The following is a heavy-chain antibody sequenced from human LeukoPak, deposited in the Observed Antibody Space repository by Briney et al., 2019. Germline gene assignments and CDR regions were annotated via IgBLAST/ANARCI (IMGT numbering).Heavy chain of an antibody. J-gene: IGHJ1*01. CDR1: GGSISGYY. D-gene: IGHD2-2*01. Sequence: SETLSLTCTVSGGSISGYYWSWIRQSPGEGLEWIGNIHYTGSTGSNPSLKSRVTISVDTSKNQFSLKLSSVTAADTAVYYCARYQNTGLQHWGQGTLVTVSS. V-gene: IGHV4-59*01. CDR3: ARYQNTGLQH. CDR2: IHYTGST.